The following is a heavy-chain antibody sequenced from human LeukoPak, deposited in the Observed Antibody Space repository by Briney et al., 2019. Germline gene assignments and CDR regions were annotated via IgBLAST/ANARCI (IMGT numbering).Heavy chain of an antibody. D-gene: IGHD3-22*01. V-gene: IGHV4-34*01. CDR3: ARGIIDSSGYYLHYDAFDI. CDR1: GGSFSGYY. CDR2: INHSGST. Sequence: SETLSLTCAVYGGSFSGYYWSWIRQPPGKGLEWIGEINHSGSTNYNPSLKSRVTISVDTSKNQFSLKLSSVTAADTAVYYCARGIIDSSGYYLHYDAFDIWGQGTMVTVSS. J-gene: IGHJ3*02.